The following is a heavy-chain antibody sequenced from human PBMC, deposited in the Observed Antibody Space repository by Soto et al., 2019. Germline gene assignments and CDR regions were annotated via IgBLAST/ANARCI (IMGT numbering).Heavy chain of an antibody. CDR1: DVSISSDYY. CDR2: VYYSGST. D-gene: IGHD3-10*01. CDR3: ARILLWFGEDVNPQSYDP. J-gene: IGHJ5*02. V-gene: IGHV4-39*01. Sequence: SETLSLTCTVSDVSISSDYYWGWIRQPPGKGLEWIGTVYYSGSTYYNPSLKSRVTISVDTSKNQFSLKLSSVTAADTAVYYCARILLWFGEDVNPQSYDPWGQGTLVTVSS.